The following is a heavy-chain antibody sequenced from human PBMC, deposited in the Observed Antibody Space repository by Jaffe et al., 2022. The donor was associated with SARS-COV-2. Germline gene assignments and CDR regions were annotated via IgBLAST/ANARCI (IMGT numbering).Heavy chain of an antibody. J-gene: IGHJ4*02. CDR3: ARDGVGSSSWYEDYFDY. D-gene: IGHD6-13*01. Sequence: EVQLVESGGGLVQPGGSLRLSCAASGFTFSSYWMHWVRQAPGKGLVWVSRINSDGSSTSYADSVKGRFTISRDNAKNTLYLQMNSLRAEDTAVYYCARDGVGSSSWYEDYFDYWGQGTLVTVSS. CDR1: GFTFSSYW. CDR2: INSDGSST. V-gene: IGHV3-74*01.